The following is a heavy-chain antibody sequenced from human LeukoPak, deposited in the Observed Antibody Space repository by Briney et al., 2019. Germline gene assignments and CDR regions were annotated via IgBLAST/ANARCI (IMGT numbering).Heavy chain of an antibody. D-gene: IGHD3-10*01. CDR2: INWNGGST. CDR3: ARVNYGSGSYTYYFDY. J-gene: IGHJ4*02. V-gene: IGHV3-20*04. Sequence: GGSLRLSCAASGFTFDDYGMSWVRQAPGKGLEWVSGINWNGGSTGYADSVKGRFTISRDNAKNSLYLQMNSLRAEDTALYYRARVNYGSGSYTYYFDYWGQGTLVTVSS. CDR1: GFTFDDYG.